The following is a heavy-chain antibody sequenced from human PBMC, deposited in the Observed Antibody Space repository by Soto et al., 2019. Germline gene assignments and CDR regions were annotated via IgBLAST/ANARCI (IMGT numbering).Heavy chain of an antibody. CDR1: GYTFTSYA. Sequence: ASVKVSCKASGYTFTSYAMHWVRQAPGQRLEWMGWINAGNGNTTYSQKFQGRVTITRDTSASTAYMELSSLRSEDTAVYYCARPIRGYSYGFDYWGQGTLVTVSS. V-gene: IGHV1-3*01. J-gene: IGHJ4*02. D-gene: IGHD5-18*01. CDR3: ARPIRGYSYGFDY. CDR2: INAGNGNT.